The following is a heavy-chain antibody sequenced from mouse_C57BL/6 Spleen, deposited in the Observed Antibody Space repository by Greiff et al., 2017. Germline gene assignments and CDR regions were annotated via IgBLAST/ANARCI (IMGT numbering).Heavy chain of an antibody. CDR3: ARRWLLREYYARDY. CDR1: GYAFSSSW. CDR2: IYPGDGDT. D-gene: IGHD2-3*01. J-gene: IGHJ4*01. V-gene: IGHV1-82*01. Sequence: QVQLQQSGPELVKPGASVKISCKASGYAFSSSWMNWVKQRPGEGLEWIGRIYPGDGDTNYNGKFKGKATLTADKSSSTAYMQLSSLTSEDSAVYVGARRWLLREYYARDYWGQGTSVTVSS.